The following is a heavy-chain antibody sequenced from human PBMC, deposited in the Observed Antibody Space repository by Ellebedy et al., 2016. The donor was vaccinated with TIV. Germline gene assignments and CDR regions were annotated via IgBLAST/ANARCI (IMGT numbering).Heavy chain of an antibody. CDR1: GGSISSPNYY. J-gene: IGHJ3*02. CDR2: IYYSGST. CDR3: ARPGMPLLFDAFDI. D-gene: IGHD1-14*01. Sequence: SETLSLTCTVSGGSISSPNYYWGWIRQPPGKGLEWIGGIYYSGSTNYNPFLKSRVTIFVDTSKNHLSLKLSSVTAADTAVYYCARPGMPLLFDAFDIWGQGTMVTVSS. V-gene: IGHV4-39*02.